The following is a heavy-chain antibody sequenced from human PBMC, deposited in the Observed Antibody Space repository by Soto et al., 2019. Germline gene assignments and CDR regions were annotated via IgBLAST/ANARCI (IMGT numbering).Heavy chain of an antibody. J-gene: IGHJ6*02. CDR2: LFFSENT. D-gene: IGHD4-17*01. V-gene: IGHV4-59*01. Sequence: SETLSLTCTVSGGSISGYYWSWVRQPPGQGLEWIGYLFFSENTIYNPSLESRVTMSVDASKNQFSLRLDSVTAADTAVYYCARHNGDYVNNYYYVTDVWGQGTTVTVSS. CDR3: ARHNGDYVNNYYYVTDV. CDR1: GGSISGYY.